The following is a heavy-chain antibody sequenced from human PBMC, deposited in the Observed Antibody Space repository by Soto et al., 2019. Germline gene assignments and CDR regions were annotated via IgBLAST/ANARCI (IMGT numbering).Heavy chain of an antibody. V-gene: IGHV4-59*08. Sequence: SETLSLTCTVSGGSISSYYWSWIRQPPGKGLEWIGYIYYSGSTNYNPSLKSRVTISVDTSKNQFSLKLSSVTAADTAVYYCARGPDWGSYRWADWGQGTLVTVSS. CDR1: GGSISSYY. CDR2: IYYSGST. J-gene: IGHJ4*02. D-gene: IGHD3-16*02. CDR3: ARGPDWGSYRWAD.